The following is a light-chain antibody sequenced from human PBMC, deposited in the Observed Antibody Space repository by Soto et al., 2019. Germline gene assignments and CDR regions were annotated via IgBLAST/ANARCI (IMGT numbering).Light chain of an antibody. CDR1: QSISNH. J-gene: IGKJ2*01. CDR2: AAS. CDR3: QQSYSTPPRYT. Sequence: DIQMTQSPSSLSASVEDRVIITCRASQSISNHLNWYQQKPGKAPKLLIFAASSLQSGVPSRFSGSGSGTDFTLTISSLQPEDYATYYCQQSYSTPPRYTFGQGTKVDIK. V-gene: IGKV1-39*01.